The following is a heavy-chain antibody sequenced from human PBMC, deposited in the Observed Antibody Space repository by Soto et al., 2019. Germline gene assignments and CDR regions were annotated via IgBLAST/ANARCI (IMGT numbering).Heavy chain of an antibody. CDR3: ARHVPAAGYYYGIDV. Sequence: QVQLVQSGAEGKKPGSSVKVSCKASGGTFSSYAISWVRQAPGQGLEWMGGIIPIFGTANYAQKFQGRVTITADESTRAAYMELSSLRSEDTAVYYCARHVPAAGYYYGIDVGGQGTTVTVSS. CDR2: IIPIFGTA. CDR1: GGTFSSYA. V-gene: IGHV1-69*12. D-gene: IGHD2-2*01. J-gene: IGHJ6*02.